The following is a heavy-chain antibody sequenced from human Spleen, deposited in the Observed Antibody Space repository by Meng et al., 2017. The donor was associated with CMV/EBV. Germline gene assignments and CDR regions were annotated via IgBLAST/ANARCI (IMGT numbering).Heavy chain of an antibody. D-gene: IGHD3-3*01. CDR1: GFTFSNYA. CDR3: ARVKLRFLEWLSYYYYYGMDV. Sequence: GGSLRLSCAASGFTFSNYAMSWVRQVPGKGLEWVASISSSSSYIDYADSVKGRFTISRDNAKNSLYLQMNSLRAEDTAVYYCARVKLRFLEWLSYYYYYGMDVWGQGTTVTVSS. J-gene: IGHJ6*02. CDR2: ISSSSSYI. V-gene: IGHV3-21*01.